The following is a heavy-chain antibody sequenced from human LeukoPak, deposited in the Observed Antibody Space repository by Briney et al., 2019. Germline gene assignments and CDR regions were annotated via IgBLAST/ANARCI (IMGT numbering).Heavy chain of an antibody. Sequence: GGSLRLSCAASGFTFSNYYMNWIRQVPGKGLEWVSYISSSGTTIYYADSVKGRFTVSRDNAKNSLYLQMNSLRAEDTAVYYCANEPQLRFLKPLDYWGQGTLVTVSS. V-gene: IGHV3-11*01. CDR3: ANEPQLRFLKPLDY. CDR1: GFTFSNYY. D-gene: IGHD3-3*01. CDR2: ISSSGTTI. J-gene: IGHJ4*02.